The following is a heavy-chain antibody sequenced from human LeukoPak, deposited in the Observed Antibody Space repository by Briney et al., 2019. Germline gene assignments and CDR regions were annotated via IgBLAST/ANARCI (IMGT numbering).Heavy chain of an antibody. CDR1: GGSISSYY. Sequence: PSETLSLTCTVSGGSISSYYWSWIRQPPGKGLEWIGYIYYSGSTNYNPSLKSRVTISVDTSKNQFSLKLSSVTAADTAVYYCAKGRWGLTINNFDLWGQGTMVTVSS. V-gene: IGHV4-59*01. CDR3: AKGRWGLTINNFDL. J-gene: IGHJ3*01. CDR2: IYYSGST. D-gene: IGHD2-21*02.